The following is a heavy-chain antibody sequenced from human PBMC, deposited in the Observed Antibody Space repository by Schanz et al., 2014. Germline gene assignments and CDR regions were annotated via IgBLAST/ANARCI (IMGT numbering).Heavy chain of an antibody. J-gene: IGHJ4*02. Sequence: QVQLVESGGGVVQPGRSLRLSCAAYGFTFSSYAMHWVRQAPGKGLEWVAVIWNNGVTKYYADSVRGRFTISRDNSKNTLYLQMNSLRAEDTAVYYCAKQIHYDILTVTRNWGQGTLVTVSS. CDR2: IWNNGVTK. CDR1: GFTFSSYA. D-gene: IGHD3-9*01. CDR3: AKQIHYDILTVTRN. V-gene: IGHV3-33*08.